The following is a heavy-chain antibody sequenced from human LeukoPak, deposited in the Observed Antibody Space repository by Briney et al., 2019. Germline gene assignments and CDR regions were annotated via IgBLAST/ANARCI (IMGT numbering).Heavy chain of an antibody. Sequence: SQTLSLTCTVSGGSISSGGYYWSWIRQHPGKGLEWIGSIYHSGSTYYNPSLKSRVTISVDTSKNQFSLKLSSVTAADTAVYYCARGGYDFWSGYHDAFDIWGQGTMVTVSS. D-gene: IGHD3-3*01. V-gene: IGHV4-31*03. CDR1: GGSISSGGYY. J-gene: IGHJ3*02. CDR3: ARGGYDFWSGYHDAFDI. CDR2: IYHSGST.